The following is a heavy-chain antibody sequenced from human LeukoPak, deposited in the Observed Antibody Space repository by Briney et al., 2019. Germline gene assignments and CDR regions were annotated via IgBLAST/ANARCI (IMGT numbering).Heavy chain of an antibody. CDR1: GFTFSSYW. CDR3: ARDYYGDYYFDY. D-gene: IGHD4-17*01. J-gene: IGHJ4*02. CDR2: IKQDGSEK. Sequence: GGSLRLSCAASGFTFSSYWMSWVRQAPGKGLEWVANIKQDGSEKDYVDSVKGRFTISRDNAKNSVYLQMDSLRAEDTAVYYCARDYYGDYYFDYWGQGSLVTVSS. V-gene: IGHV3-7*01.